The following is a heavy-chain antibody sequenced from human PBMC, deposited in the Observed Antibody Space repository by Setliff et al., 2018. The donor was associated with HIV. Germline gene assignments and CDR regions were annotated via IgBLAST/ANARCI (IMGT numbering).Heavy chain of an antibody. CDR3: ARRPAGAVAGGYGMDV. CDR1: DASITADTFY. D-gene: IGHD6-19*01. J-gene: IGHJ6*02. Sequence: SETLSLTCTVSDASITADTFYWNWLRQPPGKGPEWIGYIHNSGTTHYNPAFESRLIISLDMSNNRFSLKLSSVTAADTAVYYCARRPAGAVAGGYGMDVWGQGTTVTVSS. V-gene: IGHV4-30-4*08. CDR2: IHNSGTT.